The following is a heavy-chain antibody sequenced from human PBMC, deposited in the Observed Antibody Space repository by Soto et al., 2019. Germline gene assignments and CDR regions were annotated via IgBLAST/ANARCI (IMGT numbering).Heavy chain of an antibody. Sequence: ASVKVSCKASGFTFTTSAMQWVRQARGQRLEWIGWIVVGSGNTNYAQKFQERVTITRDMSTSTAYMELSSLRSEDTAVYYCAADPRFGRYKTPPVDGMDVWGQGTTVTXSS. V-gene: IGHV1-58*02. CDR2: IVVGSGNT. J-gene: IGHJ6*02. CDR1: GFTFTTSA. D-gene: IGHD3-10*01. CDR3: AADPRFGRYKTPPVDGMDV.